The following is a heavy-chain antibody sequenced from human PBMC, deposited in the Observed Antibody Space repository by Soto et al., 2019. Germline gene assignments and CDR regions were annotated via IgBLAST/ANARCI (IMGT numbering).Heavy chain of an antibody. V-gene: IGHV3-23*01. CDR1: GFTFSSYA. CDR3: AKGTRPGPLAEYFQH. CDR2: ISGSGGST. J-gene: IGHJ1*01. Sequence: PGGSLRLSCAASGFTFSSYAMSWVRQAPGKGLEWVSAISGSGGSTYYADSVKGRFTISRDNSKNTLYLQMNSLRAEDTAVYYCAKGTRPGPLAEYFQHWGQGTLVTVSS.